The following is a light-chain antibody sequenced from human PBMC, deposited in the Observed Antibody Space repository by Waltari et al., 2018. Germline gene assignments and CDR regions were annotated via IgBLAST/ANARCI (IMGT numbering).Light chain of an antibody. CDR3: QHYVRLPAT. J-gene: IGKJ1*01. CDR2: GAS. Sequence: EIVLTQSPGILSLSPGERATFSGRASQSVSRALAWYQQKPGQAPRLLIYGASSRAAGIPDRFSGGGSGTDFSLTISRLEPEDFAVYYCQHYVRLPATFGQGTKVEIK. V-gene: IGKV3-20*01. CDR1: QSVSRA.